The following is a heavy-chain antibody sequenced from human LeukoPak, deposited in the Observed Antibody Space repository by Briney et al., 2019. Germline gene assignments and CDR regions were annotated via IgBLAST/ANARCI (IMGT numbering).Heavy chain of an antibody. D-gene: IGHD2-8*01. J-gene: IGHJ4*02. Sequence: SETLSLTCTVSGASISSSIYYWGWIRQPPGKGLEWIGSIYYSGSTYYNPPLKSRVTISVDTSKNQFSLKLSSVTAADTAVYYCARQERYCSNGVCLKHFDYWGQGTLVTVSS. CDR1: GASISSSIYY. CDR2: IYYSGST. CDR3: ARQERYCSNGVCLKHFDY. V-gene: IGHV4-39*01.